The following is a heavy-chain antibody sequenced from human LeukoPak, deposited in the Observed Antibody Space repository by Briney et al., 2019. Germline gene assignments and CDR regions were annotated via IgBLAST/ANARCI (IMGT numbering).Heavy chain of an antibody. CDR1: GFTFSSYW. CDR3: ARVNYYGSGSYYYYYYYGMDV. J-gene: IGHJ6*02. Sequence: GGSLRLSCAASGFTFSSYWMHWVRQAPGKGLVWVSRINSDGSSTSYADSVKGRFTISRDNAKNTLYLQMNSLRAEDTAVYYCARVNYYGSGSYYYYYYYGMDVWGQGTTVTVSS. CDR2: INSDGSST. V-gene: IGHV3-74*01. D-gene: IGHD3-10*01.